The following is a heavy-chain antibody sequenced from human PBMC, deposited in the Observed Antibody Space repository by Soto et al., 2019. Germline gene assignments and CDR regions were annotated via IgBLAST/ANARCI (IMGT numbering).Heavy chain of an antibody. CDR2: ISGSGAAT. D-gene: IGHD6-19*01. CDR1: GFTFSRSA. CDR3: AKGTETVAGNYFDL. Sequence: EVQLLESGGDFVQPGGSLRLSCAASGFTFSRSAMSWVRQAPGKGLEWVSSISGSGAATYYADSVKGRFTISRDNSKTKLFLQINSLRVEDTAVYYCAKGTETVAGNYFDLWGRGTLVTVSS. J-gene: IGHJ2*01. V-gene: IGHV3-23*01.